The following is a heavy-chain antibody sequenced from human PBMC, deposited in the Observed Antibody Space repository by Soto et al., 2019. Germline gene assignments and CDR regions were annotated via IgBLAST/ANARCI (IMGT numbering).Heavy chain of an antibody. V-gene: IGHV4-59*01. Sequence: SETLSLTCTVSGGSISSYYWSWIRQPPGKGLEWIGYIYYSGSTNYNPSLKSRVTISVDTSKNQFSLKLSSVTAAATAVYYCARVNLVPVRRWLPRTEHGGPYYYYGMDVWGQGTTVTVSS. J-gene: IGHJ6*02. CDR3: ARVNLVPVRRWLPRTEHGGPYYYYGMDV. CDR1: GGSISSYY. D-gene: IGHD5-12*01. CDR2: IYYSGST.